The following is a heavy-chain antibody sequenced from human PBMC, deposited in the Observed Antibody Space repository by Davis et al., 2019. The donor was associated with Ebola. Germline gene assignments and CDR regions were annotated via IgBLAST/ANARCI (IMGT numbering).Heavy chain of an antibody. CDR2: IQHDGRNK. Sequence: GGSLRLSCATSGFTFSTYGMHWVRQAPGKGLEWVAFIQHDGRNKYYVDSVKGRFTISRDNSKNTLYLQMNSLRAEDTAFYYCAKDLHDYGDLGGMDVWGQGTTVTVSS. J-gene: IGHJ6*02. CDR3: AKDLHDYGDLGGMDV. CDR1: GFTFSTYG. D-gene: IGHD4-17*01. V-gene: IGHV3-30*02.